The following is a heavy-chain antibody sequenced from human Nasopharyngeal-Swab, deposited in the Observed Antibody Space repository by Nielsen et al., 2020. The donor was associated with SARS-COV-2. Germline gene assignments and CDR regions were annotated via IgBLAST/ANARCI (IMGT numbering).Heavy chain of an antibody. Sequence: GESLKISCAASGFTFSSYAMHWVRQAPGKGLEWVAVISYDGSNKYYADSVKGRFTISRDNSKNTLYLQMNSLRAEDTAVYYCARDPPDYWGQGILVTVSS. CDR1: GFTFSSYA. V-gene: IGHV3-30*04. J-gene: IGHJ4*02. CDR3: ARDPPDY. CDR2: ISYDGSNK.